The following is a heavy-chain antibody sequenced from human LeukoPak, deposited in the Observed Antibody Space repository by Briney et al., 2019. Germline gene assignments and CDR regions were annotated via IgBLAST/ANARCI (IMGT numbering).Heavy chain of an antibody. Sequence: GGSLRLSCAASGFTFSSYSMNWVRQAPGKGLEWVSSISSSSYIYYADSVKGRFTISRDNAKNSLYLQMNSLRAEDTAVYYCARDAGSGYDYWWFDPWGQGTLVTVSS. CDR3: ARDAGSGYDYWWFDP. D-gene: IGHD5-12*01. CDR2: ISSSSYI. CDR1: GFTFSSYS. J-gene: IGHJ5*02. V-gene: IGHV3-21*01.